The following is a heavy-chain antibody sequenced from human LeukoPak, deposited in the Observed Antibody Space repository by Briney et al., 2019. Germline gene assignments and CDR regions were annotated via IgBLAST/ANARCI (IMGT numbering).Heavy chain of an antibody. D-gene: IGHD3-22*01. V-gene: IGHV4-34*01. CDR3: ARGEYYDSSGIDY. J-gene: IGHJ4*02. CDR1: GGSFSGYY. Sequence: PSETLSLTCAVYGGSFSGYYWSWIRQPPGKGLEWIGEINHSGSTNYNPSLKSRVTISVDTSKNQFSLKLSSVTAADTAVYYCARGEYYDSSGIDYWGQGTLVTVSS. CDR2: INHSGST.